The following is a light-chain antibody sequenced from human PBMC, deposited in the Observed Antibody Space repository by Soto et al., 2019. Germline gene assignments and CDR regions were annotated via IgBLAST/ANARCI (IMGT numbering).Light chain of an antibody. CDR2: GVT. CDR3: SSYAGSNIYV. CDR1: SSDVGRYNY. Sequence: QSVLTQRPSASGSPGQSVTFSCTGTSSDVGRYNYVSWYQQHPGKAPKLLIYGVTQRPSGVPDRFSGSKSGNTASLTVSGLQDEDEGYYYCSSYAGSNIYVFGTGTKVTVL. V-gene: IGLV2-8*01. J-gene: IGLJ1*01.